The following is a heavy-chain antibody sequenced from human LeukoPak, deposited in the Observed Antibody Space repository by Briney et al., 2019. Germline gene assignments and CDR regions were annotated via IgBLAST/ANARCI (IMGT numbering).Heavy chain of an antibody. D-gene: IGHD2-2*01. CDR2: INPDSGVT. V-gene: IGHV1-2*02. CDR3: ARQYCSSSNCYESDNWFDP. J-gene: IGHJ5*02. Sequence: GASVKVSCKASGYTFTDYYIHWVRQAPGQGLEWMGWINPDSGVTNYVQDFQGRVTMTRDKSTGIAHTELSRLTSDDTAVYYCARQYCSSSNCYESDNWFDPWGQGTLVTVSS. CDR1: GYTFTDYY.